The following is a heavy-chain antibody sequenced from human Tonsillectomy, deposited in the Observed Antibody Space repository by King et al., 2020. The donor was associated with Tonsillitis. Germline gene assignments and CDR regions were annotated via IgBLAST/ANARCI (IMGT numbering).Heavy chain of an antibody. V-gene: IGHV3-21*01. CDR1: GFTFSIYN. J-gene: IGHJ4*02. CDR2: ISGSSNYI. CDR3: ARDQWPATAAVGVDY. Sequence: EVQLVESGGGLVKPGGSLRLSCAASGFTFSIYNMNWVRQAPGKGLEWVSSISGSSNYIHYADSVKGRFTISRDNAKHFLYLQMNSLRAEDTAVYYCARDQWPATAAVGVDYWGQGTLVTVSS. D-gene: IGHD2-2*01.